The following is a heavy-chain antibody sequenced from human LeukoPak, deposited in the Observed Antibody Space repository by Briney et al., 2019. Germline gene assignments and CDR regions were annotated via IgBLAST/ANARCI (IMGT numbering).Heavy chain of an antibody. CDR3: ARVHLYDILTGSDDY. V-gene: IGHV4-34*01. D-gene: IGHD3-9*01. Sequence: SETLSLTCAVYGGSLSGYYWSWIRQPPGKGLEWIGEINHSGSTSYNPSLKSRVTISVDTSKNQFSLKLSSVTAADTAVYYCARVHLYDILTGSDDYWGQGTLVTVSS. CDR2: INHSGST. J-gene: IGHJ4*02. CDR1: GGSLSGYY.